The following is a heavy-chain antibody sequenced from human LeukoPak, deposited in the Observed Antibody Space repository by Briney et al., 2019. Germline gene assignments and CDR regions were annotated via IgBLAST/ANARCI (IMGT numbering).Heavy chain of an antibody. CDR1: GFTFGDYA. Sequence: GGSLRLSCTASGFTFGDYAMSWVRQAPGKGLEWVGFIRSKAYGGTTEYAASVKGRFTISRDDSKSIAYLQMYSLKTEDTAVYYCTRFNYKGFDYWGQGTLVTVSS. CDR2: IRSKAYGGTT. CDR3: TRFNYKGFDY. J-gene: IGHJ4*02. D-gene: IGHD4-11*01. V-gene: IGHV3-49*04.